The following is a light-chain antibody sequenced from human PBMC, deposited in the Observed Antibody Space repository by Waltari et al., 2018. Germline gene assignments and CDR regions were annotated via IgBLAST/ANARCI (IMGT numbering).Light chain of an antibody. CDR2: WAS. V-gene: IGKV4-1*01. CDR1: QSVLSSSNNKNY. CDR3: QQCYTFPYT. J-gene: IGKJ2*01. Sequence: DIVLTQSPDSLAVSLGERATINCKSSQSVLSSSNNKNYLGWYQQRPGQRPKLLITWASTRESGVPDRFSGSGSGTDFTLTISSLQAEDVAVYFCQQCYTFPYTFGQGTKLEIK.